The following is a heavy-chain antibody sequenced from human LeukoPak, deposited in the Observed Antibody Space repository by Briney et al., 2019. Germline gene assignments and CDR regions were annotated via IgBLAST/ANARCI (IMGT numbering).Heavy chain of an antibody. V-gene: IGHV3-23*01. Sequence: GGSLRLSCAASGFTFSSYAMSWVRQAPGKGLEWVSAISGSGGSTYYADPVKGRFTISRDNSKNTLYLQMNSLRAEDTAVYYCAKCDYGVYVRLLEAFDYWGQGTLVTVSS. CDR3: AKCDYGVYVRLLEAFDY. D-gene: IGHD4-17*01. CDR2: ISGSGGST. J-gene: IGHJ4*02. CDR1: GFTFSSYA.